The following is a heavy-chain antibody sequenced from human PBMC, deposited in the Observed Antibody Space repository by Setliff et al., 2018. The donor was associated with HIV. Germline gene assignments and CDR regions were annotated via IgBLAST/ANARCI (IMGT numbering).Heavy chain of an antibody. CDR2: IYGSGTS. Sequence: SETLSLTCTVSGDSISNHYWTWIRQPAGKGLEWIGRIYGSGTSNYNPSLKSRVTMSFDSSNNQFSLKVSSVTAADTAVYYCARGRYDDWNYAARGNWFDPWGQGTLVTVSS. CDR3: ARGRYDDWNYAARGNWFDP. CDR1: GDSISNHY. D-gene: IGHD1-7*01. V-gene: IGHV4-4*07. J-gene: IGHJ5*02.